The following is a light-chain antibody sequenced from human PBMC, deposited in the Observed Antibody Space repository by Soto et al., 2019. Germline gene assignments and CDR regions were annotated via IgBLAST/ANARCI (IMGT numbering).Light chain of an antibody. CDR1: QNFGDGR. CDR3: QEHASI. J-gene: IGKJ5*01. CDR2: DAS. Sequence: VLTQSPGTLSLSPGERATLSCRANQNFGDGRLAWYQQKPGQPPTLLIYDASTRATGIPDRFSGSGSGTDFTLTISRLEPEDFAVYYCQEHASIFGQGTRLEIK. V-gene: IGKV3-20*01.